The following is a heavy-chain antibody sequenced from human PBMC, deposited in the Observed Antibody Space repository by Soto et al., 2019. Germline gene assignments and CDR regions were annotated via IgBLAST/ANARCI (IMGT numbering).Heavy chain of an antibody. D-gene: IGHD3-22*01. Sequence: QITLKESGPTLVKPTQTLTLTCTFSGFSLSTSGVGVGWIRQPPGKALEWLALIYWNDDKRYSPSLKSRLTIAKDTSKIQVVLTMTNMDPVDTATYYCARHYYDSSGWGDYGMDVWGQGTTVTVSS. CDR1: GFSLSTSGVG. CDR3: ARHYYDSSGWGDYGMDV. J-gene: IGHJ6*02. CDR2: IYWNDDK. V-gene: IGHV2-5*01.